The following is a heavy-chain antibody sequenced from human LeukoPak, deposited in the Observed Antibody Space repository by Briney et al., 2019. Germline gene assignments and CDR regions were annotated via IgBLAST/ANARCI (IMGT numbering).Heavy chain of an antibody. V-gene: IGHV3-21*01. CDR2: ISSGGSYI. Sequence: GGSLRLSCAASGFTFSSYSMNWVRQAPGKGLEGVSSISSGGSYIYYADSVKGRFTISRDNAKNSLYLQMNSLRADDTAVYHCAKKYSSGWLDYWGQGTLVTVSS. CDR1: GFTFSSYS. J-gene: IGHJ4*02. D-gene: IGHD6-19*01. CDR3: AKKYSSGWLDY.